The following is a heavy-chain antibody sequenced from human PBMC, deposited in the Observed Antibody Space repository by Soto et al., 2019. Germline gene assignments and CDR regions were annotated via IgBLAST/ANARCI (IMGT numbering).Heavy chain of an antibody. V-gene: IGHV4-39*01. Sequence: SETLSLTCTVSGGSISSSSYYWGWIRQPPGKGLEWIGSIYYSGSTYYNPSLKSRVTISVDTSKNQFSLKLGSVTAADTAVYYCERGVIAVHWGQGTLVTVSS. CDR3: ERGVIAVH. CDR2: IYYSGST. J-gene: IGHJ4*02. D-gene: IGHD6-19*01. CDR1: GGSISSSSYY.